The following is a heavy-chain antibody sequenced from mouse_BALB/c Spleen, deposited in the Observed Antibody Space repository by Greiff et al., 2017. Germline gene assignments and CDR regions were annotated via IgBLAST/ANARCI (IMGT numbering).Heavy chain of an antibody. J-gene: IGHJ4*01. CDR2: IWAGGST. CDR3: ARDRGLRRNAMDY. CDR1: GFSLTSYG. Sequence: VQVVESGPGLVAPSQSLSITCTVSGFSLTSYGVHWVRQPPGKGLEWLGVIWAGGSTNYNSALMSRLSISKDNSKSQVFLKMNSLQTDDTAMYYCARDRGLRRNAMDYWGQGTSVTVSS. V-gene: IGHV2-9*02. D-gene: IGHD2-4*01.